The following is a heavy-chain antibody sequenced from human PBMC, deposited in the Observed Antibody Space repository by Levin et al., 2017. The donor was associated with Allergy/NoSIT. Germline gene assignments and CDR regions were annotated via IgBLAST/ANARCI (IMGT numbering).Heavy chain of an antibody. CDR3: ARGPRGPKRFDP. CDR1: GGSFSGYY. V-gene: IGHV4-34*01. D-gene: IGHD3-10*01. Sequence: SETLSLTCAVYGGSFSGYYWSWIRQPPGKGLEWIGEINHSGSTNYNPSLKSRVTISVDTSKNQFSLKLSSVTAADTAVYYCARGPRGPKRFDPWGQGTLVTVSS. CDR2: INHSGST. J-gene: IGHJ5*02.